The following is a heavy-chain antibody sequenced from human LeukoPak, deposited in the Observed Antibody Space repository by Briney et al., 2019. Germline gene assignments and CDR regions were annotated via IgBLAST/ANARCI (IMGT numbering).Heavy chain of an antibody. Sequence: PSETLSLTCTVSGGSIRSYYWSWTRQPPGKGLEWIGSIYYSGSTYYNPSLKSRVTISVDTSKNEISLNLSYLTAADKAVYLLGRDGSSWPTERWFDPWGQGTLVTVSS. J-gene: IGHJ5*02. CDR1: GGSIRSYY. D-gene: IGHD6-13*01. CDR3: GRDGSSWPTERWFDP. V-gene: IGHV4-39*07. CDR2: IYYSGST.